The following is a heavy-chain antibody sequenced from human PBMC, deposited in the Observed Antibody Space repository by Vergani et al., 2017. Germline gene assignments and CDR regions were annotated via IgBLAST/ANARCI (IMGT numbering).Heavy chain of an antibody. D-gene: IGHD3-3*01. CDR2: INGRGGGT. J-gene: IGHJ5*02. CDR3: AKGELYYGFWSVQNWFDP. V-gene: IGHV3-23*01. CDR1: GFTFSSFA. Sequence: EVQLLDSGGGLVQPGGSLRPSCAASGFTFSSFAMSWVRQAPGKWLEWVSSINGRGGGTYYANSVKGRFTISRDNSKNTLYLQMNSLRADDTAVYYCAKGELYYGFWSVQNWFDPWGQGTLVTVS.